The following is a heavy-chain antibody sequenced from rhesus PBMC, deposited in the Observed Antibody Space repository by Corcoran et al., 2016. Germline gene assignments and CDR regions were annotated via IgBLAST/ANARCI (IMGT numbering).Heavy chain of an antibody. CDR1: GGSISSSNW. CDR3: ARQYSGSWNTAHDAFDF. V-gene: IGHV4-93*02. CDR2: IYGSCGST. D-gene: IGHD6-25*01. Sequence: QVQLQESGPAVVKPSETLSLTCAVSGGSISSSNWLSWIRQSPGKGLEWIGGIYGSCGSTEYNPSLKSRVTFSKDTSKTQFSLKLSSVTAADTAVYYCARQYSGSWNTAHDAFDFWGQGLRVTVSS. J-gene: IGHJ3*01.